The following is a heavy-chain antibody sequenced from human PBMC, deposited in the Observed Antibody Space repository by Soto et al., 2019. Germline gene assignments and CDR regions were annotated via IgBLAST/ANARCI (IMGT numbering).Heavy chain of an antibody. V-gene: IGHV1-69*13. CDR1: GGTFSSYA. CDR3: ARDRRPYYASAARDAFDI. Sequence: SVKVSFKASGGTFSSYAISWVRQAPGQGLEWMGGIIPIFGTANYAQKFQGRVTITADESTSTAYMELSSLRSEDTAVYYCARDRRPYYASAARDAFDIWGQGTMVTVSS. D-gene: IGHD1-26*01. J-gene: IGHJ3*02. CDR2: IIPIFGTA.